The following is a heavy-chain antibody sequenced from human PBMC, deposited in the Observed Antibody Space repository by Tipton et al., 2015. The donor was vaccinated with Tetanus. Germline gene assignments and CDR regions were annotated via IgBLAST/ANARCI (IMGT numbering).Heavy chain of an antibody. J-gene: IGHJ4*02. CDR2: ASYSGSN. V-gene: IGHV4-61*08. CDR1: GASVSSGGYY. CDR3: ARAYDFWSGHLDF. D-gene: IGHD3-3*01. Sequence: TLSLTCTVSGASVSSGGYYWSWIRQPPGKGLEWIGYASYSGSNNYNPSLKSRVIISIDASKNQFSLKLSSVAAADTAVYYCARAYDFWSGHLDFWGQGTLVTVSS.